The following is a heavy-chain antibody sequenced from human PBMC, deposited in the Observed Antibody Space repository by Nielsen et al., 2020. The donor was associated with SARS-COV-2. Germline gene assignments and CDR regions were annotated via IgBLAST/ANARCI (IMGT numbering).Heavy chain of an antibody. CDR3: ARDTVSTYYYDSSGYFRY. Sequence: GESLKISCAASGFTFSDYYMSWIRQAPGKGLEWVSYISSSSSYTNYADSVKGRFTISRDNAKNSLYLQMSSLRAEDTAVYYCARDTVSTYYYDSSGYFRYWGQGTLVTVSS. CDR1: GFTFSDYY. J-gene: IGHJ4*02. V-gene: IGHV3-11*06. D-gene: IGHD3-22*01. CDR2: ISSSSSYT.